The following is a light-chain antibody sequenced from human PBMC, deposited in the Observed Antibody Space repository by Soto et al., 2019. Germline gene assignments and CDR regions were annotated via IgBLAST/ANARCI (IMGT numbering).Light chain of an antibody. CDR1: QSVSSY. CDR3: QQYSTWPLFT. CDR2: GAS. Sequence: EIVMTQSPATLSVSPGERATLSCRASQSVSSYLAWYQQKPGQAPRLLIYGASTRATGIPTRFSGSGSGTGFTLTISRLQSEAFAVYYCQQYSTWPLFTFGPGTNVDIK. J-gene: IGKJ3*01. V-gene: IGKV3D-15*01.